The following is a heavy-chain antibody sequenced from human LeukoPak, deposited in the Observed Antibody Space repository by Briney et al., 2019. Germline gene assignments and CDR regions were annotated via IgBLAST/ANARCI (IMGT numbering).Heavy chain of an antibody. CDR2: IYSGGST. Sequence: PGGSLRLSCAASGFTFSSYAMSWVRQAPGKGLEWVSVIYSGGSTYYADSVKGRFTISRDNSKNTLYLQMNSLRAEDTAVYYCARGVEQDFDYWGQGTLVTVSS. J-gene: IGHJ4*02. CDR1: GFTFSSYA. CDR3: ARGVEQDFDY. V-gene: IGHV3-66*01. D-gene: IGHD1/OR15-1a*01.